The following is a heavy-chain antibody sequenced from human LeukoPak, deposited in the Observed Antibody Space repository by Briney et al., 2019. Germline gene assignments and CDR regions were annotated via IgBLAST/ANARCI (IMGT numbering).Heavy chain of an antibody. Sequence: ASVKVSCKASGYTFTGYYMHWVRQAPGQGLEWMGWINPNSGGTNYAQKFQGRVTMTRDTSISTAYMELSRLRSDDTAVYYCARDSVHDFWSGYSRRGFAFDIWGQGTMVTVSS. J-gene: IGHJ3*02. CDR3: ARDSVHDFWSGYSRRGFAFDI. V-gene: IGHV1-2*02. CDR2: INPNSGGT. CDR1: GYTFTGYY. D-gene: IGHD3-3*01.